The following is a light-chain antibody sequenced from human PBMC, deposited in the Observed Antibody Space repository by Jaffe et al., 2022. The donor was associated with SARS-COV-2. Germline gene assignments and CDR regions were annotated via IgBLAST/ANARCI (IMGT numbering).Light chain of an antibody. V-gene: IGKV1-39*01. J-gene: IGKJ4*01. CDR3: QQSYSTPQLT. CDR1: QSISTY. Sequence: DIQMTQSPSSLSASVGDRVTITCRASQSISTYLNWYQQKPGKAPKFLIYDASTLESGVPSRFSGSGSGTDFTLTISSLQPEDFATYYCQQSYSTPQLTFGGGTKVEVK. CDR2: DAS.